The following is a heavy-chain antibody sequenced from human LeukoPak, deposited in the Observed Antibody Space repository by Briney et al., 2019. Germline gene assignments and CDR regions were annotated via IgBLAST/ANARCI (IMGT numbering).Heavy chain of an antibody. Sequence: AGGSLRLSCEASGFTFSNYGMAWFRQAPGKGLEWVSTINLNGDETHYADSVKGRFTISRDNSKSTLALRMSGLRVEDTAVYYCERDPSEYEYNRGWYRDFWGQGSQVIVSS. CDR3: ERDPSEYEYNRGWYRDF. V-gene: IGHV3-23*01. D-gene: IGHD6-19*01. J-gene: IGHJ4*02. CDR1: GFTFSNYG. CDR2: INLNGDET.